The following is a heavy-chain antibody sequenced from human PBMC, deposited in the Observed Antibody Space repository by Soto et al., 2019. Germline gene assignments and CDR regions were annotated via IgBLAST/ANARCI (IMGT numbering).Heavy chain of an antibody. D-gene: IGHD3-10*01. Sequence: SETLSLTCAVSGGSISSSAWWSWVRQPPGKGLEWIGEIHHSGSTNYDPSLKSRITISVDRSKNQFSLKLSSVTAADTAVYYCARGITMVRGVITTPLDYYYMDVWGKGTTVTVSS. CDR3: ARGITMVRGVITTPLDYYYMDV. CDR1: GGSISSSAW. CDR2: IHHSGST. J-gene: IGHJ6*03. V-gene: IGHV4-4*02.